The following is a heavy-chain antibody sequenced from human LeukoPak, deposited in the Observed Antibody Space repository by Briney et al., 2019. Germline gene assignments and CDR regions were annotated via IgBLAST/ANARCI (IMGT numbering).Heavy chain of an antibody. CDR1: GGSISSYY. CDR2: IHYSGST. V-gene: IGHV4-59*08. J-gene: IGHJ5*02. Sequence: PSETLSLTCTVSGGSISSYYWSWIRQPPGKGLEWIGYIHYSGSTNYNPSLKSRVTISVDTSNNQFSLGLRSVTAADTAVYYCARGQARLAWFDPWGQGTLVTVSS. D-gene: IGHD6-19*01. CDR3: ARGQARLAWFDP.